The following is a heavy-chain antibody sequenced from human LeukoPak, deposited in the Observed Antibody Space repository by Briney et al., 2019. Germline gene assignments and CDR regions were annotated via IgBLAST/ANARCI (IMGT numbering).Heavy chain of an antibody. J-gene: IGHJ5*02. CDR2: IYYSGST. V-gene: IGHV4-39*01. D-gene: IGHD2-21*02. Sequence: PSETLSLTCTVSGGSISRSSYYWGWIRQPPGKGLEWIGSIYYSGSTYYNPSLKSRVTISVDTSKNQFSLKLSSVTAADTAVYYCARHVGFGDPTWGWSGWFDPWGQGTLVTVSS. CDR3: ARHVGFGDPTWGWSGWFDP. CDR1: GGSISRSSYY.